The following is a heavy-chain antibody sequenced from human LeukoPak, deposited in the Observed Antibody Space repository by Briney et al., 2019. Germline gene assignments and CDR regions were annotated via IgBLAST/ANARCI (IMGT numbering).Heavy chain of an antibody. CDR3: ARRQASARRDGYNWDY. CDR2: IYPGDSGT. V-gene: IGHV5-51*01. CDR1: GYSFTSYW. J-gene: IGHJ4*02. D-gene: IGHD5-24*01. Sequence: GESLKISCKGSGYSFTSYWIGWVRQMPGKGLEWMGIIYPGDSGTRYSPSFQGQVTISADKSISTAYLQWSSLKASDTAMYYCARRQASARRDGYNWDYWGQGTLVTVSS.